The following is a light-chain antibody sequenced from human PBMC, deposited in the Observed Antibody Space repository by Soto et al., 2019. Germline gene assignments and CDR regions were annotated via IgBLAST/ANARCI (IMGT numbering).Light chain of an antibody. V-gene: IGLV2-11*01. CDR3: CSYVGRNTYV. CDR1: SSDVSGYKY. CDR2: DVS. Sequence: QSALTQPRSASGSPGQSITISCTGTSSDVSGYKYVSWYQQHPAKAPKLIIFDVSKRPSGVPNRFSGSKSGNTASLTISGLRAEDEADYYCCSYVGRNTYVFGTGTKLTVL. J-gene: IGLJ1*01.